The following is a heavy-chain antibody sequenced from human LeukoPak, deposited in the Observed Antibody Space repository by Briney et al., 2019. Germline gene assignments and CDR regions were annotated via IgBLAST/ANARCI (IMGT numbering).Heavy chain of an antibody. Sequence: ASVKVSCKASGYTFTSYAMHWVRQAPGQRLEWMGWINAGNGNTKYSQKFQGRVTITRDTSASTAYMELSSLRSEDTAVYYCARGVSRDIVATRPHYYYYGMDVWGQGTTVTVSS. V-gene: IGHV1-3*01. CDR1: GYTFTSYA. CDR2: INAGNGNT. D-gene: IGHD5-12*01. J-gene: IGHJ6*02. CDR3: ARGVSRDIVATRPHYYYYGMDV.